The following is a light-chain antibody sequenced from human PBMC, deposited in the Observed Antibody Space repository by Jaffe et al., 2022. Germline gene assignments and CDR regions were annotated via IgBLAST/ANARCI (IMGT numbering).Light chain of an antibody. CDR1: ESVSSNN. V-gene: IGKV3-20*01. J-gene: IGKJ1*01. CDR2: GAS. CDR3: QQYGFSPRT. Sequence: EVVLTQSPGTLSLSPGERATLSCRASESVSSNNLAWYQQKPGQAPRLLIYGASTRATGIPDRFSGSGSRTDFTLTISRLEAEDFAMYYCQQYGFSPRTFGQGTKVEIK.